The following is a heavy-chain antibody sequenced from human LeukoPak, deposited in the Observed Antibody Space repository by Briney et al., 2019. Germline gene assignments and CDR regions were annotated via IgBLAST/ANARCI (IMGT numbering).Heavy chain of an antibody. CDR1: GYTFTGYY. CDR3: ARAGCSSTSCPFDY. Sequence: ASVKVSCKASGYTFTGYYMHWVRQAPGQGLERMGWINPNSGGTNYAQKFQGRVTMTRDTSISTAYMELSRLRSDDTAVYYCARAGCSSTSCPFDYWGQGTLVTVSS. V-gene: IGHV1-2*02. D-gene: IGHD2-2*01. J-gene: IGHJ4*02. CDR2: INPNSGGT.